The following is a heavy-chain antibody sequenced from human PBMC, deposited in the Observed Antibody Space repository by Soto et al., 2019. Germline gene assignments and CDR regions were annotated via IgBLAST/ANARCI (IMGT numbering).Heavy chain of an antibody. J-gene: IGHJ5*01. Sequence: QLQLQESGPGLVKPSETLSLTCSVSGGSISSSSYCWGWIRQPPGKGLEWIGSVCYTGSTHYNPSLKSRITVSVDTSKNQFSLTLRSMTPADTSVFYCARHLTGSTGGFDSWGQGSLVTVSS. CDR2: VCYTGST. CDR3: ARHLTGSTGGFDS. CDR1: GGSISSSSYC. V-gene: IGHV4-39*01. D-gene: IGHD7-27*01.